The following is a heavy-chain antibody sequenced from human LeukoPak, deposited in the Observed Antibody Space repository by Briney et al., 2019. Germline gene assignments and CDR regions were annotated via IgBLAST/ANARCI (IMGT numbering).Heavy chain of an antibody. CDR2: SSGSGDST. CDR1: GFTFSRYA. J-gene: IGHJ4*02. D-gene: IGHD4-17*01. V-gene: IGHV3-23*01. CDR3: AKDTHMTTVTPNFDY. Sequence: TGGSLRLSCAASGFTFSRYAMSWVRQAPGKGLESVSASSGSGDSTYYADSVKGRLTISRDNAKNTLYLQMNSLRAEDTAVYYCAKDTHMTTVTPNFDYWGQGTLVTVSS.